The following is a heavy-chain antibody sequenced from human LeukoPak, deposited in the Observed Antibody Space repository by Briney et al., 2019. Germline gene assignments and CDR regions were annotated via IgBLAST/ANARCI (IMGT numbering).Heavy chain of an antibody. Sequence: PGGSLRLSCAASGFTFSSYGMHWVRQAPGKGLEWVALISSDGSNKFYADSVKGRFTISRDNSKNTVYLQMNSLRAEDTAVFHCAKGPIAAAGPYFDYWGQGALVTVSS. CDR3: AKGPIAAAGPYFDY. CDR2: ISSDGSNK. V-gene: IGHV3-30*18. J-gene: IGHJ4*02. CDR1: GFTFSSYG. D-gene: IGHD6-13*01.